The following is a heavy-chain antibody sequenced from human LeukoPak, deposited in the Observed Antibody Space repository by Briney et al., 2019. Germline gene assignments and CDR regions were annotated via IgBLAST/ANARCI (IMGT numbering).Heavy chain of an antibody. D-gene: IGHD6-19*01. Sequence: PGGSLRLSCAASRFTFSTYTMNWVRQAPGKGLEWVSSISSSSSYIYYADSVKGRFTISRDNAKNSLYLQMNSLRVDDTAVYYCARDSSGWSKDYWGQGTLVTVSS. CDR1: RFTFSTYT. J-gene: IGHJ4*02. CDR3: ARDSSGWSKDY. CDR2: ISSSSSYI. V-gene: IGHV3-21*04.